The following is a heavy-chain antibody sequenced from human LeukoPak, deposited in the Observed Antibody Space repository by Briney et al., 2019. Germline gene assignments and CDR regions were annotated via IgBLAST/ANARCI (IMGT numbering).Heavy chain of an antibody. Sequence: RAGGSLGLSCAASGFTFSSHTVTWVRQAPGRGLEWVSSISSSSSFIHYADSVRGRFTISRDNAKKSLYLQMNSLRAEDTAVYYCARLWDYGDFQNAFDIWGQGTTVTVSS. J-gene: IGHJ3*02. D-gene: IGHD4-17*01. V-gene: IGHV3-21*01. CDR1: GFTFSSHT. CDR3: ARLWDYGDFQNAFDI. CDR2: ISSSSSFI.